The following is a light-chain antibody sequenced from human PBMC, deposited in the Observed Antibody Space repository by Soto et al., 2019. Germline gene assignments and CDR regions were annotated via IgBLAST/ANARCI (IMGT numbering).Light chain of an antibody. V-gene: IGKV3-15*01. CDR2: GAS. J-gene: IGKJ1*01. CDR3: QQYNNWPWT. CDR1: QSVSSSY. Sequence: EIVLTQSPGTLSLSPGERATLSYRAGQSVSSSYLAWYQQKPGQAPRLLIYGASTRATGFPARFSGSGSGTDFTLTISSLQSEDFAVYYCQQYNNWPWTFGQGTKVDIK.